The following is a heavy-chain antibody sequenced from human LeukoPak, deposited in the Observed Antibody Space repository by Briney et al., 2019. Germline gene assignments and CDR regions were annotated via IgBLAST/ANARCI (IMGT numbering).Heavy chain of an antibody. J-gene: IGHJ4*02. CDR2: ITSSGSTI. CDR1: GFTFSDFH. CDR3: ARYYLLATGSCAFDY. V-gene: IGHV3-11*01. Sequence: PGGSLRLSCAASGFTFSDFHMSWIRQAPGKGLEWVSYITSSGSTIYYADSMKGRFTISRDNAKNSLYLQMNSLRTEDTAVYYCARYYLLATGSCAFDYWGQGTLVTVSS. D-gene: IGHD1-1*01.